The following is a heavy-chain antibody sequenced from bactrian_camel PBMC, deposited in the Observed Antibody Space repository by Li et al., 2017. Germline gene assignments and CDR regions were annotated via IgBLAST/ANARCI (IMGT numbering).Heavy chain of an antibody. CDR3: TAGWGYCDLQTDFQY. D-gene: IGHD1*01. J-gene: IGHJ4*01. V-gene: IGHV3S25*01. CDR1: GFTFSANW. CDR2: ITPASDYN. Sequence: QLVESGGGLVQPGGSLRLSCAASGFTFSANWMHWVRQAPGKGLEWVSTITPASDYNGYADSVKGRFTISRENGENTVFLQMNSLKPEDSGMYYCTAGWGYCDLQTDFQYWGQGTQVTVSS.